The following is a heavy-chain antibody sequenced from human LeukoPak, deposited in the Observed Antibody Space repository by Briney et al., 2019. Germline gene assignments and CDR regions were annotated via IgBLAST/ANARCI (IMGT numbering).Heavy chain of an antibody. CDR3: ARQAVVVPASGSGYYYYVDV. CDR2: IYPGDSDT. D-gene: IGHD2-2*01. J-gene: IGHJ6*03. CDR1: GYSFTSYW. V-gene: IGHV5-51*01. Sequence: GESLKISCKGSGYSFTSYWIGWVRQMPGKGLEWMGIIYPGDSDTRYSPSFQGQVTISADKSISTAYLQWSSLKASDTAMYYCARQAVVVPASGSGYYYYVDVWGKGTTVTVSS.